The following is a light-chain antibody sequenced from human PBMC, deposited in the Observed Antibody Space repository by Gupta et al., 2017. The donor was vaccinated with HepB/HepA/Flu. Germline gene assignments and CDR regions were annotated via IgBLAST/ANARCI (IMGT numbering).Light chain of an antibody. CDR2: GAS. CDR1: QSVSSSI. V-gene: IGKV3-20*01. Sequence: EIVLTQPPGTLSLSPGETATLPCRASQSVSSSILAWYQQKPGQAPRLLIYGASRRATGLPDRFSGSGSGTDFTLTISRLEPEDFAVYYCQQYGTSLCSFGQGTKLEIK. CDR3: QQYGTSLCS. J-gene: IGKJ2*04.